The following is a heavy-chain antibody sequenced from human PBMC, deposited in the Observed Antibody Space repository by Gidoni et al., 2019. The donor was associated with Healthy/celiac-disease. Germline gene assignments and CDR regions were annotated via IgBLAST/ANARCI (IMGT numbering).Heavy chain of an antibody. D-gene: IGHD3-3*01. CDR2: IWYDGSNK. V-gene: IGHV3-33*01. CDR1: VFSFSSYG. CDR3: AREYDFWSGVGAFDI. Sequence: QVQLVESGGGVVQPGRSLRLACVASVFSFSSYGMHWVRQAPGKGLEWVAVIWYDGSNKYYADSVKGRFTISRDNSKNTLYLQMNSLRAEDTAVYYCAREYDFWSGVGAFDIWGQGTMVTVSS. J-gene: IGHJ3*02.